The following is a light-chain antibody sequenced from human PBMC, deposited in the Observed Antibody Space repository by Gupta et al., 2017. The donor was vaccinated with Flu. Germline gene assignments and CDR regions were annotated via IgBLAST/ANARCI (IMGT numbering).Light chain of an antibody. V-gene: IGLV3-25*03. CDR1: ALPKQY. J-gene: IGLJ1*01. Sequence: SYELPQSPSVSVSPGQTARITCPGYALPKQYALWYQQQPGQAPALALDKDSERLPGNPERFSGSGSGTTNTLTISGVQAEDEADYDCQSTDSSGAYSVFGTGTKVTVL. CDR2: KDS. CDR3: QSTDSSGAYSV.